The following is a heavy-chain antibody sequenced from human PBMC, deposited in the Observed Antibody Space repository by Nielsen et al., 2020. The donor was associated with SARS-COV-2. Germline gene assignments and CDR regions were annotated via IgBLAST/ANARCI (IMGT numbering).Heavy chain of an antibody. J-gene: IGHJ4*02. CDR2: ISGSGGST. V-gene: IGHV3-23*01. D-gene: IGHD2-2*01. CDR3: AKYPHCSSTSCYWDYFDY. CDR1: GFTFSSYA. Sequence: GGSLRLSCTASGFTFSSYAMSWVRQAPGKGLEWVSAISGSGGSTYYADSVKGRFTISRDNSKNTLYLQMNSLRAEDTAVYYCAKYPHCSSTSCYWDYFDYWGQGTLVTVSS.